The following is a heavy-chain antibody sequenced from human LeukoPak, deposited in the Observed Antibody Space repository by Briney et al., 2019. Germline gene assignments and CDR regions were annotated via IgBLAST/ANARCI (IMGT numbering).Heavy chain of an antibody. CDR2: TSGSGGST. V-gene: IGHV3-23*01. J-gene: IGHJ3*02. D-gene: IGHD6-6*01. CDR1: GFTFSSYA. CDR3: AKRMAGEGQMAARADDAFDI. Sequence: GGSLRLSCAASGFTFSSYAMSWVRQAPGKGLEWVSATSGSGGSTYYADSVKGRFTISRDNSKNTLYLQMNSLRAEDTAVYYCAKRMAGEGQMAARADDAFDIWGQGTMVTVSS.